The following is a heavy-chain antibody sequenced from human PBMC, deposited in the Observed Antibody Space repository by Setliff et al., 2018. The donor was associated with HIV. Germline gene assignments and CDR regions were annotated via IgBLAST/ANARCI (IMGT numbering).Heavy chain of an antibody. Sequence: SCAASGFTFNTYAMSWVRQAPGRGLEWVSVISGSGASTFYADSVKGRFTIARDNSKNTLYLQMNGLRVEDTAVYYCAKDGISGGAYPPYYFDYWGHGTLVTVSS. CDR2: ISGSGAST. V-gene: IGHV3-23*01. CDR1: GFTFNTYA. CDR3: AKDGISGGAYPPYYFDY. J-gene: IGHJ4*01. D-gene: IGHD2-15*01.